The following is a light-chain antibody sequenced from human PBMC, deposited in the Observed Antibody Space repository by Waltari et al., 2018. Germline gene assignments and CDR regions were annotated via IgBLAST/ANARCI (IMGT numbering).Light chain of an antibody. V-gene: IGKV3-15*01. Sequence: EKVMTQSPATLSVSPGERATLSCRASQRVRSNLAWYQQKPGQAPRPLIYGTSTRATGIPARFSGSGSGTEFTLTITSLQSEDFAVYYCQQYNNWPVTFGQGTKVEVK. J-gene: IGKJ1*01. CDR3: QQYNNWPVT. CDR2: GTS. CDR1: QRVRSN.